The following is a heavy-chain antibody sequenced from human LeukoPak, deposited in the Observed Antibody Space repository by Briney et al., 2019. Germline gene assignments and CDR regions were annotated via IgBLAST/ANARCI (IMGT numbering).Heavy chain of an antibody. V-gene: IGHV4-30-4*08. J-gene: IGHJ5*02. CDR2: IYYSGST. CDR1: VGSISSGDYY. Sequence: SGTLSLTCTVSVGSISSGDYYWSWIRQPPGKGLEWIGYIYYSGSTYYNPSLKSRVTISVDTSKNQFSLKLSSVTAADTAVYYCAISGSYGGWFDPWGQGTLVTVSS. D-gene: IGHD1-26*01. CDR3: AISGSYGGWFDP.